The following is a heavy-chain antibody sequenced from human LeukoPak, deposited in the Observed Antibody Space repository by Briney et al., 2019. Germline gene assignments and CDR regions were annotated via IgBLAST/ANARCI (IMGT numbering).Heavy chain of an antibody. Sequence: SETLSLTCAVYGGSFSGYYWSWIRQPPGKGLEWIGEINHSGSTNYNPSLKSRVTISVDKSKNQFSLKLSSVTAADTAVYYCAREGQGIHGVSLWGQGTLVTVSS. CDR1: GGSFSGYY. J-gene: IGHJ4*02. V-gene: IGHV4-34*01. CDR3: AREGQGIHGVSL. D-gene: IGHD3-3*01. CDR2: INHSGST.